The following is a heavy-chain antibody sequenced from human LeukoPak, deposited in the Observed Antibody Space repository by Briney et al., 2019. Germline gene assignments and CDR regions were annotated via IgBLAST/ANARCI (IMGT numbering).Heavy chain of an antibody. D-gene: IGHD6-13*01. V-gene: IGHV3-7*01. CDR1: GFTFSSYE. CDR2: IKQDGSEK. Sequence: GGSLRLSCAASGFTFSSYEMNWVRQAPGKGLEWVANIKQDGSEKYYVDSVKGRFTISRDNAKNSLYLQMNSLRAEDTAVYYCAVSKIAAAAHYFDYWGQGTLVTVSS. J-gene: IGHJ4*02. CDR3: AVSKIAAAAHYFDY.